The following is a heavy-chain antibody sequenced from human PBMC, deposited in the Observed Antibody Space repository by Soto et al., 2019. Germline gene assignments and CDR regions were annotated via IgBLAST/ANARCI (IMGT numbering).Heavy chain of an antibody. J-gene: IGHJ6*02. D-gene: IGHD2-15*01. Sequence: AAVKVSCKASGYTFTGYYMHWVRQAPGQGLEWMGWINPNSGGTNYAQKFQGRVTMTRNTSISTAYMELSRLRSDDTAVYYCARTATTYYYYYYGMDVWGQGTTVTVSS. CDR1: GYTFTGYY. CDR2: INPNSGGT. V-gene: IGHV1-2*02. CDR3: ARTATTYYYYYYGMDV.